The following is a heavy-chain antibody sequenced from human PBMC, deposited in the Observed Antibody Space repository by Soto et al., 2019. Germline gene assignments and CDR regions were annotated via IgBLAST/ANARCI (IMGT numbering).Heavy chain of an antibody. CDR3: AGRSSLASVQVYYGEISNYNWFDP. V-gene: IGHV4-39*01. CDR2: IYHSGST. J-gene: IGHJ5*02. D-gene: IGHD3-3*01. CDR1: NGSISSAIYY. Sequence: QLQLQESGPGLVKPSETLSLTCTVSNGSISSAIYYWGWIRQPPGKGLEWIGSIYHSGSTYYNPSRQGRVTLSVDTSKDQFSLKLSSVTAADTAEYFSAGRSSLASVQVYYGEISNYNWFDPWGQGTLVTVSS.